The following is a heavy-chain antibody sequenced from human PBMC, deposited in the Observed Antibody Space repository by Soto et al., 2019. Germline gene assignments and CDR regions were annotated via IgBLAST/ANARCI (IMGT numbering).Heavy chain of an antibody. J-gene: IGHJ4*02. Sequence: AGGSLRLSCAASGFTFSTYSMNWVRQAPGKGLEWVSYISSSSSTIYYADSVKGRFTISRDNAKNSLYLQMNSLRAEDTAVYYCARGSITMVRGVIMSNWGQGTLVTVSS. CDR3: ARGSITMVRGVIMSN. D-gene: IGHD3-10*01. CDR1: GFTFSTYS. CDR2: ISSSSSTI. V-gene: IGHV3-48*01.